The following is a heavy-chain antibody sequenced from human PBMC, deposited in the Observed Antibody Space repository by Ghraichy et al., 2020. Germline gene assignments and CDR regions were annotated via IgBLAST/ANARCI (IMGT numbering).Heavy chain of an antibody. CDR1: GGSISGYY. D-gene: IGHD3-3*01. V-gene: IGHV4-59*01. CDR3: ARVNSDLNDFDV. Sequence: SQTLSLTCTVSGGSISGYYWTWIRQPPGKGLEWIGYMSYSGSANYNPSLESRLTMSLDTSKNHFFLKLTSVTAADTALYYCARVNSDLNDFDVWGQGTTVIVSS. J-gene: IGHJ6*02. CDR2: MSYSGSA.